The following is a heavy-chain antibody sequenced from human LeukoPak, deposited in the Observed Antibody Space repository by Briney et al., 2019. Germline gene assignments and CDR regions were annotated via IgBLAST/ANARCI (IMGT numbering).Heavy chain of an antibody. CDR3: TKDASYARENDNSGFFID. CDR2: IPYDGSNK. D-gene: IGHD3-22*01. J-gene: IGHJ4*02. Sequence: GGSLRLSCAASGFTFSSYAMHWVRQAPGKGLEWVAVIPYDGSNKYYADSVKGRFTIFRDNSKSTLYLQMNSLRADDTAVYYCTKDASYARENDNSGFFIDWGQGTLVTVSS. CDR1: GFTFSSYA. V-gene: IGHV3-30-3*02.